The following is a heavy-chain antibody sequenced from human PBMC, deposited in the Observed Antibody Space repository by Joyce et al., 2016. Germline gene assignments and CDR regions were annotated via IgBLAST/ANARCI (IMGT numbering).Heavy chain of an antibody. CDR1: GFSLSTSGVG. V-gene: IGHV2-5*02. J-gene: IGHJ6*02. CDR2: IYGDDEK. CDR3: AHAPATDRYYGMDV. Sequence: QVTLKESGPTLVKPTQTLTLTCTFSGFSLSTSGVGVGWIRQPPGKALEWLALIYGDDEKRYSSSLKSRLTITKDNSKNQVVLTMTNMDPVDTATYYCAHAPATDRYYGMDVWGQGTTVTVFS. D-gene: IGHD6-25*01.